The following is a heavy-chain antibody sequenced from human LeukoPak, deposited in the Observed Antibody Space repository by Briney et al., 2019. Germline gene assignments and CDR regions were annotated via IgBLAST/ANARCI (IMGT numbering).Heavy chain of an antibody. Sequence: GGSLRLSCAASGFTFDDYAMHWVRQAPGKGLEWVSGISWNSSSIGYADSVKGRFTISRDNAKNSLYLQMNSLRAEDTALYYCAKGNYYDSSGLDYWGQGTLVTVSS. D-gene: IGHD3-22*01. V-gene: IGHV3-9*01. CDR2: ISWNSSSI. J-gene: IGHJ4*02. CDR3: AKGNYYDSSGLDY. CDR1: GFTFDDYA.